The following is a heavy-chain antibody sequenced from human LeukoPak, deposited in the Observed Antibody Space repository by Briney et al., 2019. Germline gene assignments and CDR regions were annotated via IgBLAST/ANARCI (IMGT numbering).Heavy chain of an antibody. J-gene: IGHJ5*02. V-gene: IGHV4-34*01. Sequence: PETLSLTCAVYGGSFSGYYWSWIRQPPGKGLEWIGEINHSGSTNYNPSLKSRVTISVDTSKNQFSLKLSSVTAADTAVYYCARKDFYCSGGSCSFPNWFDPWGQGTLVTVSS. CDR3: ARKDFYCSGGSCSFPNWFDP. CDR1: GGSFSGYY. D-gene: IGHD2-15*01. CDR2: INHSGST.